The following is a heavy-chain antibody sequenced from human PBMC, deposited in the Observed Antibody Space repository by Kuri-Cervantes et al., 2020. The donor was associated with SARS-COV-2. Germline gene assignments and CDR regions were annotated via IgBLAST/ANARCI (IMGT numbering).Heavy chain of an antibody. D-gene: IGHD1-26*01. CDR3: AKALEGGATSLYYYYYYMDV. V-gene: IGHV3-30*02. CDR2: IEYDGSSK. J-gene: IGHJ6*03. Sequence: GGSLRLSCAASGFSFSAYGMYWVRQAPGKGLEWVAFIEYDGSSKYYADSVTGRFTVSRDNSKNTLFLHMDSLRAEDTAVYYCAKALEGGATSLYYYYYYMDVWGKGTTVTVSS. CDR1: GFSFSAYG.